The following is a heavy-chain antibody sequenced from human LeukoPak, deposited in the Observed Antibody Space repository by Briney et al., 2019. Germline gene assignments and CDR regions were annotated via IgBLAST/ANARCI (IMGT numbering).Heavy chain of an antibody. D-gene: IGHD4-11*01. V-gene: IGHV3-23*01. J-gene: IGHJ4*02. CDR1: GFTFSSYA. CDR2: ISGSGGST. CDR3: AKDSKGPQDGY. Sequence: GGSLRLSCAASGFTFSSYAMSWVRQAPGKGLEWVSAISGSGGSTYYADSVKGRFTISRDNSKDTMYLQMNSLRAEDTAVYYCAKDSKGPQDGYWGQGTLVTVSS.